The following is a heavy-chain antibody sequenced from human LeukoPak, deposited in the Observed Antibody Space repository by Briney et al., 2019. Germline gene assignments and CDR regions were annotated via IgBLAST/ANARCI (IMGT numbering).Heavy chain of an antibody. Sequence: ASVKVSCTASGYTFTGYYMHWVRQAPGQWLEWMGWINPNSGGTNYAQKFQGRVTMTRDTSISTAYMELSRLRSDDTAVYYCARDPMAYYYFDYWGQGTLVTVSS. CDR2: INPNSGGT. D-gene: IGHD3-16*01. CDR3: ARDPMAYYYFDY. CDR1: GYTFTGYY. J-gene: IGHJ4*02. V-gene: IGHV1-2*02.